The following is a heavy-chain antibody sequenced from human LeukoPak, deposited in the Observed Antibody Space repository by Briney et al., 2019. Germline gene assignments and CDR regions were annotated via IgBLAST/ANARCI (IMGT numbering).Heavy chain of an antibody. CDR3: ARIYGDY. D-gene: IGHD2-2*02. Sequence: GASVKVSCKASGGTFSSYGISWVRQAPGQGLEWMGWISTYTNNTNYAQKFQGRVTMTTDPFTTTAYMELRSLTSDDTAMYYCARIYGDYWGQGTLVTVSS. V-gene: IGHV1-18*01. J-gene: IGHJ4*02. CDR2: ISTYTNNT. CDR1: GGTFSSYG.